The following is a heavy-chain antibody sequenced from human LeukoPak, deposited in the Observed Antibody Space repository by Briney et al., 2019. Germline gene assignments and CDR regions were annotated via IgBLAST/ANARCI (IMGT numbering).Heavy chain of an antibody. V-gene: IGHV3-30-3*01. CDR2: ISYDGSNK. J-gene: IGHJ5*02. D-gene: IGHD3-3*01. CDR1: GFTFSNYA. CDR3: ARGASIFGVVRLDP. Sequence: GGSLRLSCAASGFTFSNYAMHWVRQAPGKGLEWVAVISYDGSNKYYADSVKGRFTISRDNSKNTLYLQMNSLRAEDTAVYYCARGASIFGVVRLDPWGQGTLVTVSS.